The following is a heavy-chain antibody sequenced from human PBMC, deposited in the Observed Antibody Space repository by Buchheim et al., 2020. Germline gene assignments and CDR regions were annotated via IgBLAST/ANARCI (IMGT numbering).Heavy chain of an antibody. CDR3: ARDNSVVRTSGYYGMDV. V-gene: IGHV3-21*01. CDR2: ISSSSSYI. D-gene: IGHD3-10*01. Sequence: EVQLMESGGGLVKPGGSLRLSCAASGFTFSSYSMNWVRQAPGKGLEWVSSISSSSSYIYYADSVKGRFTISRDNAKNSLYLQMNSLRAEDTAVYYCARDNSVVRTSGYYGMDVWGQETT. CDR1: GFTFSSYS. J-gene: IGHJ6*02.